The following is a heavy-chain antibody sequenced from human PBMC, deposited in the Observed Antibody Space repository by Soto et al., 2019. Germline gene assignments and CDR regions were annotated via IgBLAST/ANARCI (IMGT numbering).Heavy chain of an antibody. CDR3: ARVFPDIVVVPVPYYYYGMDV. D-gene: IGHD2-2*01. CDR1: GFTFSSYA. CDR2: ISYDGSNK. V-gene: IGHV3-30-3*01. Sequence: GGSLRLSCAASGFTFSSYAMHWVRQAPGKGLEWVAVISYDGSNKYYADSVKGRFTISRDNSKNTLYLQMNSLRAEVTAVYYCARVFPDIVVVPVPYYYYGMDVWGQGTTVTVSS. J-gene: IGHJ6*02.